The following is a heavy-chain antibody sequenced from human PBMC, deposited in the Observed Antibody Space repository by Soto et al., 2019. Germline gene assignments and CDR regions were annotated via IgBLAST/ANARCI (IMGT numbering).Heavy chain of an antibody. CDR1: GITFTAYA. CDR3: ATIIIPAATNVY. Sequence: EVQLLESGGGLVQPGGSLRLSCAASGITFTAYAMSWVRQAPGMGLEWVSSISGSGGSTYYADSVKGRLTISRDNSKNTLYLQMNSLRAEDTAVFYCATIIIPAATNVYWGQGTLVTVSS. D-gene: IGHD2-2*01. J-gene: IGHJ4*02. V-gene: IGHV3-23*01. CDR2: ISGSGGST.